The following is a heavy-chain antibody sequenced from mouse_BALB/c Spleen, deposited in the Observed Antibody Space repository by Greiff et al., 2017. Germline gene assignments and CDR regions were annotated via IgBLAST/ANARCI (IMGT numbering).Heavy chain of an antibody. Sequence: EVQLQESGPGLVKPSQSLSLTCSVTGYSITSGYYWNWIRQFPGNKLEWMGYISYDGSNNYNPSLKNRISITRDTSKNQFFLKLNSVTTEDTATYYCARGDGNYYWGQGTTLTVSS. D-gene: IGHD2-1*01. CDR3: ARGDGNYY. CDR1: GYSITSGYY. CDR2: ISYDGSN. J-gene: IGHJ2*01. V-gene: IGHV3-6*02.